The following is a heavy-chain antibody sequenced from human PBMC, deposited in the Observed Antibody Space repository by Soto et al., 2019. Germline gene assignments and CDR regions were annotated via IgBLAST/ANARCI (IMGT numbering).Heavy chain of an antibody. CDR1: GDSIGRFD. CDR3: ARDLSGTGLDI. CDR2: VYSTGGV. D-gene: IGHD1-26*01. V-gene: IGHV4-4*07. J-gene: IGHJ6*02. Sequence: QLQLHESGPGLVKPSETLSLTCNVSGDSIGRFDWSWIRQSAGKGLEWIGRVYSTGGVTYNPALKGRVTISLDRSNNHVSLEMNSVTAADTAVYFCARDLSGTGLDIWGRGTRVSVSS.